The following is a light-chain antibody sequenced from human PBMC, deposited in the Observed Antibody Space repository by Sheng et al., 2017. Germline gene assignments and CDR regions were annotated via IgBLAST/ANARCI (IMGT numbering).Light chain of an antibody. J-gene: IGKJ1*01. Sequence: EIVMTQSPATLSVSPGERATLSCRASQSVSSNLAWNQQKPGQAPRLLIYGASTRATGIPARFRGSGSGTEFTLTISSLQSEDFAVYYCQQYNNWPPWTFGQGTEGGN. CDR3: QQYNNWPPWT. CDR2: GAS. V-gene: IGKV3-15*01. CDR1: QSVSSN.